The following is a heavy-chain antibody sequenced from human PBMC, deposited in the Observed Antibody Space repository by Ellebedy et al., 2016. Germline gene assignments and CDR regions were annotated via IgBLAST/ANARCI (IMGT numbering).Heavy chain of an antibody. J-gene: IGHJ6*02. D-gene: IGHD3-22*01. CDR3: ARSYDSSGYYYGQYYYYGMDV. Sequence: GGSLRLXXAASGFTFSSYSMNWVRQAPGKGLEWVSSISSSSSYIYYADSVKGRFTISRDNAKNSLYLQMNSLRAEDTAVYYCARSYDSSGYYYGQYYYYGMDVWGQGTTVTVSS. CDR1: GFTFSSYS. V-gene: IGHV3-21*01. CDR2: ISSSSSYI.